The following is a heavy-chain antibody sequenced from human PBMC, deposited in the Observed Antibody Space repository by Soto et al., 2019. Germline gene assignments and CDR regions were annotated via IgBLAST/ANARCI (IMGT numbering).Heavy chain of an antibody. J-gene: IGHJ6*02. CDR1: GYTFTSYA. D-gene: IGHD2-2*01. CDR3: ARVSCSSTGCYGGIYYYYGMDV. Sequence: QVQLVQSGAEVKKPGASVKVSCKASGYTFTSYAMHWVRQDPGRRREWMGWINAGNGNPKYSQKFQGRVTITRDTCASPAYMDLSSLRAEDTAGHYRARVSCSSTGCYGGIYYYYGMDVWGQGTTVTVSS. V-gene: IGHV1-3*01. CDR2: INAGNGNP.